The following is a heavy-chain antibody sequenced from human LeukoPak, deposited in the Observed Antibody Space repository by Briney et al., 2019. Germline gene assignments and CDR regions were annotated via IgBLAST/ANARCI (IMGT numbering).Heavy chain of an antibody. CDR2: INSDGSGT. J-gene: IGHJ4*02. D-gene: IGHD7-27*01. CDR1: GFTFSAYW. V-gene: IGHV3-74*01. Sequence: PGGSLRLSCAASGFTFSAYWMHWVRQTPEKGLVWVSRINSDGSGTSYADSVEGRFTISRDNAKNTLYLQMNSLRAEDTAVYYCTRDKSGDLDYWGQGTQVTVSS. CDR3: TRDKSGDLDY.